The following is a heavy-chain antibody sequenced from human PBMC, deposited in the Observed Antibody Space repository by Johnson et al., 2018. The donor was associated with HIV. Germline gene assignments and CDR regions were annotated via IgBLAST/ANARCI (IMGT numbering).Heavy chain of an antibody. CDR2: INWNGGST. Sequence: VQLVESGGGVVRPGGSLRLSCAASGFTFDDYGMSWVRQAPGKGLEWVSGINWNGGSTGYADSVKGRFTISRDNAKKSLYLQMNSLGVEDTALYYCARGVGGAGDDAFDIWGQGTMVTVSS. V-gene: IGHV3-20*04. CDR3: ARGVGGAGDDAFDI. J-gene: IGHJ3*02. CDR1: GFTFDDYG. D-gene: IGHD6-19*01.